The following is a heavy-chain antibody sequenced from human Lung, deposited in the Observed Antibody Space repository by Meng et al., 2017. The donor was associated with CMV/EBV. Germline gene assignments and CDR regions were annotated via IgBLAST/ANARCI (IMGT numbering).Heavy chain of an antibody. V-gene: IGHV5-51*01. CDR2: IYPGDSDT. CDR1: GYSFTSYW. D-gene: IGHD2-2*01. CDR3: ARQLDTRTWDNWFDP. J-gene: IGHJ5*02. Sequence: GEXXKISCKGSGYSFTSYWIAWVRQMPGKGLEWMGLIYPGDSDTTYSPSFQGRVTISADKSISTTYLQWSSLKASDTAIYYCARQLDTRTWDNWFDPWGQGTXVTVSS.